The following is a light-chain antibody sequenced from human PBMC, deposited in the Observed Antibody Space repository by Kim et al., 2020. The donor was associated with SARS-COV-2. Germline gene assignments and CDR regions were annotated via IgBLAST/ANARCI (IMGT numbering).Light chain of an antibody. CDR1: NIGFKS. V-gene: IGLV3-21*04. CDR3: QVWDTASDQYV. J-gene: IGLJ1*01. Sequence: SYELTQPPSVSVAPGKTASITCGGNNIGFKSVYWYQQKPGQAPVMVIYYDSDRPSGIPERFSGSNSGNTATLTINRVEAEDEADYFCQVWDTASDQYVFASGTQLTVL. CDR2: YDS.